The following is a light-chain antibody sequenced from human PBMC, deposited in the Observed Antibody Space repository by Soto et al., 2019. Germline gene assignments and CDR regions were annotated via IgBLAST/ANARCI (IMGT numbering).Light chain of an antibody. V-gene: IGKV3-15*01. J-gene: IGKJ1*01. CDR1: PSVSSN. CDR2: CAS. Sequence: EIVMTQSPATLSVSPGERATLSCRSSPSVSSNLAWYQQNPGQAPRLLIYCASTRATGIPARFSGSGSGTEFTLTISSLQSEDFAVYYCQQYNNWPPWTFGQGTKVDIK. CDR3: QQYNNWPPWT.